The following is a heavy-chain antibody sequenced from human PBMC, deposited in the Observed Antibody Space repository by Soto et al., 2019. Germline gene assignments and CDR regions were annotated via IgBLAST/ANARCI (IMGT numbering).Heavy chain of an antibody. CDR3: ARHGFGYCSGGSCYLDDY. Sequence: SETLSLTCTVSGGSISSSSYYWGWIRQPPGKGLEWIGSIYYSGSTYYNPSLKSRVTISVDTSKNQFSLKLSSVTAADTAVYYCARHGFGYCSGGSCYLDDYWGQGTLVTVSS. D-gene: IGHD2-15*01. V-gene: IGHV4-39*01. J-gene: IGHJ4*02. CDR1: GGSISSSSYY. CDR2: IYYSGST.